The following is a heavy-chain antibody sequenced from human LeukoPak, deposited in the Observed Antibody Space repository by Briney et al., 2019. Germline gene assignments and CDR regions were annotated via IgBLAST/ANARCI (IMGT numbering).Heavy chain of an antibody. Sequence: SVKVSCKASGGTFSSYAISWVRQAPGQGLEWMGRIIPIFGTANYAQKFQGRVTITTDESTSTAYMDLSSLRSEDTAVYYCARDRLPRRGSGYYFDYWGQGTLVTVSS. J-gene: IGHJ4*02. CDR3: ARDRLPRRGSGYYFDY. D-gene: IGHD3-22*01. CDR2: IIPIFGTA. V-gene: IGHV1-69*05. CDR1: GGTFSSYA.